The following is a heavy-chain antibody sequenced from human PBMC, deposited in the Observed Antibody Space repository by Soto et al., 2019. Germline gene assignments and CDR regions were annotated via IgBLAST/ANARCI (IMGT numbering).Heavy chain of an antibody. V-gene: IGHV3-74*01. CDR2: INDYGTTI. CDR1: GFHLGSYW. CDR3: ARGGMEPFDY. D-gene: IGHD1-1*01. J-gene: IGHJ4*02. Sequence: GGSLRLSCAAPGFHLGSYWMHLVRQSPGKGLVWVSRINDYGTTINYAESVEGRFTISRDDAKSEVYLQMNNLRAEDTAVYYCARGGMEPFDYWGQGALVTFSS.